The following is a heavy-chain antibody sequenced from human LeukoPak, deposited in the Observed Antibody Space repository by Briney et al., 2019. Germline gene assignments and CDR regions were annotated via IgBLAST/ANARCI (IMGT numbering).Heavy chain of an antibody. V-gene: IGHV4-59*01. D-gene: IGHD3-22*01. Sequence: SETLSLTCTVSGGSISSYYWSWIRQPPGKGLEWIGYIYYSGSTNYNPSLKSRVTISVDTSKNQFSLKLSSVTAADTAVYYCARSWYYYDSSGYYELFDYWGQGTLVTVSS. CDR3: ARSWYYYDSSGYYELFDY. J-gene: IGHJ4*02. CDR2: IYYSGST. CDR1: GGSISSYY.